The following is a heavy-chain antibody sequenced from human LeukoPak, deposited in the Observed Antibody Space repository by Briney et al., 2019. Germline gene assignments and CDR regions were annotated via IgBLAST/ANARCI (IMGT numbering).Heavy chain of an antibody. CDR3: ARLSAGTYFRLDS. D-gene: IGHD1-26*01. J-gene: IGHJ4*02. Sequence: GGSLRLSCAASGFTFSSYWMSWVRQMPGKGLEWMGIIYPGDSQTRYSPSFQGQVTISVDMSISTAYLQWSSLKASDIAVYYCARLSAGTYFRLDSWGQGTLVTVSS. V-gene: IGHV5-51*01. CDR1: GFTFSSYW. CDR2: IYPGDSQT.